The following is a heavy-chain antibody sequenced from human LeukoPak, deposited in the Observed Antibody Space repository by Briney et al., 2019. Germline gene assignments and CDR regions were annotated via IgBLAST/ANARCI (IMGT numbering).Heavy chain of an antibody. CDR1: GGSISSSSYY. CDR3: ASRMVRGFGVDV. V-gene: IGHV4-39*01. J-gene: IGHJ6*04. Sequence: SETLSLTCTVSGGSISSSSYYWGWIRQPPGKGLEWIGSIYYSGSTYYNPSLKSRVTISVDTSKNQFSLKLSSVTAADTAVYYCASRMVRGFGVDVWGKGTTVTASS. D-gene: IGHD3-10*01. CDR2: IYYSGST.